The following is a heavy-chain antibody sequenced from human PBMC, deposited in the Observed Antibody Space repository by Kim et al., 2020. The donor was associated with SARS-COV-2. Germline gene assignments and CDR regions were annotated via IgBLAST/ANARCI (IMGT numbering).Heavy chain of an antibody. CDR2: IYYSGST. D-gene: IGHD3-22*01. CDR3: ARPERTMIARWAFDI. V-gene: IGHV4-39*01. CDR1: GGSISSSSYY. J-gene: IGHJ3*02. Sequence: SETLSLTCTVSGGSISSSSYYWGWIRQPPGKGLEWIGSIYYSGSTYYNPSLKSRVTISVDTSKNQFSLKLSSVTAADTAVYYCARPERTMIARWAFDIWGQGTMVTVSS.